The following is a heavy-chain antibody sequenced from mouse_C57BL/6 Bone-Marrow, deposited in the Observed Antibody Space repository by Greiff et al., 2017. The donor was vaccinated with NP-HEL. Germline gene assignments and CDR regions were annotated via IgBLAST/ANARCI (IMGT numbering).Heavy chain of an antibody. D-gene: IGHD1-1*01. CDR3: ASWIVVATPMDY. V-gene: IGHV1-55*01. Sequence: VQLQQPGAELVKPGASVKMSCKASGYTFTSYWITWVKQRPGQGLEWIGDIYPGSGSTNYNEKFKSKATLTVDTSSSTAYMQLSSLTSEDSAVYYCASWIVVATPMDYWGQGTSVTVSS. CDR1: GYTFTSYW. CDR2: IYPGSGST. J-gene: IGHJ4*01.